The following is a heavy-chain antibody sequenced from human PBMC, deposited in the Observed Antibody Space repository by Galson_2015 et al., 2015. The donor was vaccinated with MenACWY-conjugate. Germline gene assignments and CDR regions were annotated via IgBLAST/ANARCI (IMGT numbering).Heavy chain of an antibody. CDR2: IHYSGRT. Sequence: DTLSLTCTASGGPIRTTAFYCAWFRTPPGQGLQWIGHIHYSGRTYHNPSLTRPITTSAATSNNHFSLNLASAPAADTAQYYCARRRPRDIGGGFDIWGQGTLVTVSS. J-gene: IGHJ3*02. CDR1: GGPIRTTAFY. CDR3: ARRRPRDIGGGFDI. D-gene: IGHD2-15*01. V-gene: IGHV4-39*02.